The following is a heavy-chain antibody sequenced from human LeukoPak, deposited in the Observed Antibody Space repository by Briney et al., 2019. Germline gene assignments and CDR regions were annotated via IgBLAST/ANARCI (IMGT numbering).Heavy chain of an antibody. CDR2: INPNSGGT. D-gene: IGHD3-22*01. CDR1: GYTFTGYY. Sequence: RASVTVSCKASGYTFTGYYMHWVRQAPGQGLEWMGWINPNSGGTNYAQKFQGRVTMTRDTSISTAYMELSRLRSDDTAVYYCARDYYDSSGNAYFQHWGQGTLVTVSS. J-gene: IGHJ1*01. CDR3: ARDYYDSSGNAYFQH. V-gene: IGHV1-2*02.